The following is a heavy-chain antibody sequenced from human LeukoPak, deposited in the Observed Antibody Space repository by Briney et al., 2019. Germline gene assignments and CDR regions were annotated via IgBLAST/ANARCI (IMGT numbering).Heavy chain of an antibody. D-gene: IGHD3-22*01. Sequence: QPGGSLRLSCAASGFTFSSYAMSWVRQAPGKGLEWVSAISGSGGSTHYADSVKGRFTISRDNSKNTLYLQMNSLRAEDTAVYYCAKDHPNYYDSSGYYPNFDYWGQGTLVTVSS. CDR1: GFTFSSYA. J-gene: IGHJ4*02. V-gene: IGHV3-23*01. CDR3: AKDHPNYYDSSGYYPNFDY. CDR2: ISGSGGST.